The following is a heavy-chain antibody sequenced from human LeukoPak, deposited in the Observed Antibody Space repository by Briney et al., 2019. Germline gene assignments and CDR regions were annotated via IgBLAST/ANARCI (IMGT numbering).Heavy chain of an antibody. D-gene: IGHD3-3*01. CDR1: GFTFSSYA. CDR3: AKGSGYSPYYYYGMDV. Sequence: GGSLRLSCAASGFTFSSYAMSWVRQAPGKGLEWVSAISGSGGSTYYADSVKGRFTISRDNSKNTLYLQMNSLRAEDTAVYYCAKGSGYSPYYYYGMDVWGQGTTVTVSS. J-gene: IGHJ6*02. CDR2: ISGSGGST. V-gene: IGHV3-23*01.